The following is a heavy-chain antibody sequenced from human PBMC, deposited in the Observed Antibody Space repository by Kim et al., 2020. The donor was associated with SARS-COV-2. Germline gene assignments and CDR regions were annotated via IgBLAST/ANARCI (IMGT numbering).Heavy chain of an antibody. V-gene: IGHV3-43*02. Sequence: GGSLRLSCAASGFTFEDYGMHWVRQGPGKGLEWVSLISGDGGSTYYADSVKGRFTISRDNSKKSLYLQMNSLRTEDTALYYCAKEGVRWLHLYGMDVWGQGTPVTVSS. D-gene: IGHD5-12*01. CDR2: ISGDGGST. J-gene: IGHJ6*02. CDR3: AKEGVRWLHLYGMDV. CDR1: GFTFEDYG.